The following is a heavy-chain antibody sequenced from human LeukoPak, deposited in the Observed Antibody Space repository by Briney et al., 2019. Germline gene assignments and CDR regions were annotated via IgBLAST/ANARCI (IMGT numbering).Heavy chain of an antibody. CDR1: GFTFSDYY. CDR2: ISSSSSYT. J-gene: IGHJ6*04. Sequence: GGSLRLSCAASGFTFSDYYMSWIRQAPGKGLEWVSYISSSSSYTNYADSVKGRFTISRDNAKNSLYLQMNSLRAEDTAVYYCARYRFGELTYGMDVWGKGTKVTVSS. CDR3: ARYRFGELTYGMDV. V-gene: IGHV3-11*06. D-gene: IGHD3-10*01.